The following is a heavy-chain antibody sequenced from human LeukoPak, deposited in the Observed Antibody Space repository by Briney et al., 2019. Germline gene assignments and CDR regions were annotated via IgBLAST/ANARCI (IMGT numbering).Heavy chain of an antibody. D-gene: IGHD2-21*01. CDR1: GFSFSDYG. CDR2: ISGDGHRT. Sequence: PGGSLRLSCAPSGFSFSDYGVSWVRQAPGEGLEWVSAISGDGHRTYYADSVKGRFTISRDNSKNTVYLQMDSLRVEDTAVYYCAKEDCYPSTTFDIWGQGTMVTVSS. J-gene: IGHJ3*02. CDR3: AKEDCYPSTTFDI. V-gene: IGHV3-23*01.